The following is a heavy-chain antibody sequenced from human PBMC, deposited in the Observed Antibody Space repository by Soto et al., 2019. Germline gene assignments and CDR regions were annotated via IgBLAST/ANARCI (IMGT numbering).Heavy chain of an antibody. J-gene: IGHJ4*02. V-gene: IGHV4-34*01. D-gene: IGHD3-10*01. CDR2: INHSGST. Sequence: PSETLSHTCAVYGGSFSGYYWTWIRQPPGTGLEWIGEINHSGSTNYNPSLKSRVTISVDTSKNQFSLKLNSVTAADTAVYYCAIXKITVLFDYWGQGTLGTVSS. CDR3: AIXKITVLFDY. CDR1: GGSFSGYY.